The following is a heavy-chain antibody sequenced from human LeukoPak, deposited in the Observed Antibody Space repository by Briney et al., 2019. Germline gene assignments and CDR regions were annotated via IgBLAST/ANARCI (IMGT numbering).Heavy chain of an antibody. CDR1: GFTFSAYG. CDR2: TQYDGNKK. Sequence: PGWSLTLSCPASGFTFSAYGMHWVRQAPGKGLEWVAYTQYDGNKKYYADSLKDRFTISKDNSKNTVSLQLNRLRPDDTAIYDSGKQGEADWGPGSLVTVS. D-gene: IGHD3-10*01. J-gene: IGHJ4*02. CDR3: GKQGEAD. V-gene: IGHV3-30*02.